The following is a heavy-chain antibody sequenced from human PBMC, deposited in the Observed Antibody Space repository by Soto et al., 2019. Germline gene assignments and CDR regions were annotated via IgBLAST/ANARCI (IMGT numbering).Heavy chain of an antibody. Sequence: QVQLVQSGAEVKKPGSSVKVSCKASGGTFSSYTISWVRQAPGQGLEWMGRIIPILGIANYAQKFQGRVTITADKSTSTAYMELSSLRSEDTAVYYCAGYSSSQNYYYGMDVWGQGTTVTVSS. CDR1: GGTFSSYT. V-gene: IGHV1-69*02. J-gene: IGHJ6*02. CDR3: AGYSSSQNYYYGMDV. CDR2: IIPILGIA. D-gene: IGHD6-13*01.